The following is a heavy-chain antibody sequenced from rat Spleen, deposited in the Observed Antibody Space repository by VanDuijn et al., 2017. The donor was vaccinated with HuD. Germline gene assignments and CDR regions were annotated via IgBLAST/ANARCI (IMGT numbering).Heavy chain of an antibody. CDR3: TCNPIYYYSGEEVNFDY. Sequence: VQLVESGGGLVQPGRSLKLSCAASGFTFSNYGMHWIRQVPGKGLEWVAYISGSSGTVYADGVKGRFTISRDNAKSTLYLQMNRLRSDDTSTYYCTCNPIYYYSGEEVNFDYWGQGVMVTVSS. D-gene: IGHD1-1*01. V-gene: IGHV5-62*01. CDR1: GFTFSNYG. CDR2: ISGSSGT. J-gene: IGHJ2*01.